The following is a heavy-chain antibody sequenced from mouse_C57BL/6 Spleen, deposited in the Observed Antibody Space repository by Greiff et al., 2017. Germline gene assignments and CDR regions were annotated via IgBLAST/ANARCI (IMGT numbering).Heavy chain of an antibody. D-gene: IGHD2-5*01. CDR1: GFTFSSYA. J-gene: IGHJ4*01. CDR2: ISSGGDYI. V-gene: IGHV5-9-1*02. Sequence: MLVESGEGLVKPGGSLKLSCAASGFTFSSYAMSWVRQTPEKRLEWVAYISSGGDYIYYADTVKGRFTISRDNARNTLYLQMSSLKSEDTAMYYCTTAYYSNYEAMDYWGQGTSVTVSS. CDR3: TTAYYSNYEAMDY.